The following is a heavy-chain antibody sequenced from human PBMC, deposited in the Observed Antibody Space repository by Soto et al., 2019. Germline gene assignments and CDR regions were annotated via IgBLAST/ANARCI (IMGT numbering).Heavy chain of an antibody. CDR3: ARGGSVYTWFNEF. Sequence: QEQLVQSGAEVKKPGSSVKVSCKASGGLFSSYPSSWVRQVPGQGLEWMGGIIPVFQTAYYTQRFQGRVTITADESTNTAYMELSSLRSEDTAIYYCARGGSVYTWFNEFWGQGTLVTVSS. J-gene: IGHJ4*02. CDR2: IIPVFQTA. V-gene: IGHV1-69*01. D-gene: IGHD3-22*01. CDR1: GGLFSSYP.